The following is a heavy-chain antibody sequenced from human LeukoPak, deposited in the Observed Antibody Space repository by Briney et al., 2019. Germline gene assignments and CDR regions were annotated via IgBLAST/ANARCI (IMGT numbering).Heavy chain of an antibody. CDR3: ARSNIYRSNWKFDY. CDR2: IYHSGST. J-gene: IGHJ4*02. Sequence: SETLSLTCSVSGGSISSYYWSWIRQPPGKGLEWIGYIYHSGSTNYNPSLRSRVTISVDTSKNQFSLRLSSVTAADTAVYYGARSNIYRSNWKFDYWGQGTLVAVSS. D-gene: IGHD6-13*01. CDR1: GGSISSYY. V-gene: IGHV4-59*01.